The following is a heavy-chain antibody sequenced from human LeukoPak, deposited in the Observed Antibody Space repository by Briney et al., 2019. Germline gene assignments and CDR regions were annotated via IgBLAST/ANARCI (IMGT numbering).Heavy chain of an antibody. CDR2: MYYSGST. Sequence: SETLSLTCTVSGGSMRNYYWNWIRQPPGKGLEWIGYMYYSGSTNYNPSLKSRVTISVDTSKNQFSLKLSSVTAADTAVYYCVRNRGGAFDIWGQGTMVTLSS. CDR3: VRNRGGAFDI. D-gene: IGHD3-10*01. J-gene: IGHJ3*02. CDR1: GGSMRNYY. V-gene: IGHV4-59*01.